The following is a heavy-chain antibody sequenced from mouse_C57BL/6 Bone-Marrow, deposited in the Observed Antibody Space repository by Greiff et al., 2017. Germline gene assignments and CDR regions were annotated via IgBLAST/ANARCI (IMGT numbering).Heavy chain of an antibody. CDR2: IWGGGST. V-gene: IGHV2-9*01. J-gene: IGHJ3*01. CDR3: ASHYYGSSGAWFAY. CDR1: GFSFTSYG. Sequence: VQLVESGPGLVAPSQSLSIACTVSGFSFTSYGVDWVRQPPGKGLEWLGVIWGGGSTNYNSALMSRLSISNDNSKSQVFVKMNSLQTDDTAMYYCASHYYGSSGAWFAYWGQGTLVTVSA. D-gene: IGHD1-1*01.